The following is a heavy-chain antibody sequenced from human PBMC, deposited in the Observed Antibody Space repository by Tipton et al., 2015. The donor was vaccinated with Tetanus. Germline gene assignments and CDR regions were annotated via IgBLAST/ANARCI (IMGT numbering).Heavy chain of an antibody. CDR2: INYDGST. Sequence: GLVKPSETLSLTCADSGGSFSDFYWSWIRQVPGQGLVWIGEINYDGSTNYSPSLKSRVTLSLDTTKKQVSLKLSSVTAADTAVYYCAGGDYYGSGTYDVWGQGTTVAVP. CDR1: GGSFSDFY. CDR3: AGGDYYGSGTYDV. D-gene: IGHD3-10*01. V-gene: IGHV4-34*01. J-gene: IGHJ6*02.